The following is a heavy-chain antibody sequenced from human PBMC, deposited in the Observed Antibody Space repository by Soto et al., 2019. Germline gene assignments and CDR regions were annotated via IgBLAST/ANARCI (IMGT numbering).Heavy chain of an antibody. CDR2: IKSKGENYAT. J-gene: IGHJ4*02. V-gene: IGHV3-73*01. D-gene: IGHD6-13*01. CDR1: GFTFSGYA. Sequence: GGSLRLSCAASGFTFSGYAIHWVRQASGKGLEWVGRIKSKGENYATAYAASVQGRFTISRDDSRNTAYLQMNSLKSEDTAVYYCTRLGFSSSWFGLDFWGQGTLVTVS. CDR3: TRLGFSSSWFGLDF.